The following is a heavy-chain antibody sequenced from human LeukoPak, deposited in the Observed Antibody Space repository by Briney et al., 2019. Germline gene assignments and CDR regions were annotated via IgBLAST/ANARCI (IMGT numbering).Heavy chain of an antibody. Sequence: ASVTVSFKASGYTFTSYDINWVRQATGQGLEWMGWMNPNSGNTGYAQKFQGRVTMTRNTSISTAYMELSSLRSEDTAVYYCARAPVVPAASGHYYYYMDVWGKGTTVTVSS. CDR1: GYTFTSYD. J-gene: IGHJ6*03. CDR2: MNPNSGNT. D-gene: IGHD2-2*01. V-gene: IGHV1-8*01. CDR3: ARAPVVPAASGHYYYYMDV.